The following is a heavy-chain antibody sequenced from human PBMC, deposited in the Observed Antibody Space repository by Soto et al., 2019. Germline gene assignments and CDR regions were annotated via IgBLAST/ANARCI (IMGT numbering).Heavy chain of an antibody. Sequence: PGGSLRLSCAASGFTFSSYAMSWVRQAPGKGLEWVSAISGSGGSTYYADSVKGRFTISRDNSKNTLYLQMNNVRAEDTAIYYCAKLYGGNSGADYWGQGTLVTVSS. D-gene: IGHD2-21*02. CDR2: ISGSGGST. J-gene: IGHJ4*02. V-gene: IGHV3-23*01. CDR1: GFTFSSYA. CDR3: AKLYGGNSGADY.